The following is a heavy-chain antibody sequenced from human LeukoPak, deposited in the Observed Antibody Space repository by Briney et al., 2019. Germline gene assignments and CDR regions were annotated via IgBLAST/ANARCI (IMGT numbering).Heavy chain of an antibody. CDR3: ARDSSGWYSFDY. V-gene: IGHV3-11*01. D-gene: IGHD6-19*01. Sequence: GGSLRLSCAASGFSVSRKYMSWVRQAPGKGLEWLSYISGNGGDIQYADSVKGRFTISRDNAKNSLFLQMNSLRAEDTAVYYCARDSSGWYSFDYWGQGTLVTVSS. CDR2: ISGNGGDI. J-gene: IGHJ4*02. CDR1: GFSVSRKY.